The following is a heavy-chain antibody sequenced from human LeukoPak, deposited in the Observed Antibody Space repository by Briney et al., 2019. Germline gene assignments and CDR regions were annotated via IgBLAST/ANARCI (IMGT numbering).Heavy chain of an antibody. J-gene: IGHJ6*02. D-gene: IGHD3-22*01. V-gene: IGHV1-69*13. CDR1: GGTFSSYA. CDR2: IIPIFGTA. CDR3: ARVMVRGHDYYDSKLYYYYYGMDV. Sequence: SVKVSCKASGGTFSSYAISWVRQAPGQGLEWMGGIIPIFGTANYAQKFQGRVTITADESTSTAYMELSSLRSEDTAVYYCARVMVRGHDYYDSKLYYYYYGMDVWGQGTTVTVSS.